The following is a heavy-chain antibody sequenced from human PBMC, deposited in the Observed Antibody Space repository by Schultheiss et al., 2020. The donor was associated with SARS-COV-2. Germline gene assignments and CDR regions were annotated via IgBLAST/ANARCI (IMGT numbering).Heavy chain of an antibody. CDR3: TRGWGVF. CDR2: ITWDGSAT. D-gene: IGHD3-16*01. J-gene: IGHJ4*02. V-gene: IGHV3-43*01. Sequence: GGSLRLSCAASGFTFDDFTMHWVRQAPGKGLEWVSLITWDGSATYYAHSVRGRFTISRDNVNNLLYLQMSNLRVDDTAIYYCTRGWGVFWGQGTPVTVSS. CDR1: GFTFDDFT.